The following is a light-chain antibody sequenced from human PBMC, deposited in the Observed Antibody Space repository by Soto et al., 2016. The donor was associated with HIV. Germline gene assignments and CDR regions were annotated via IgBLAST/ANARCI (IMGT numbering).Light chain of an antibody. CDR1: QSISTY. V-gene: IGKV1-39*01. CDR2: DAS. Sequence: DIQMTQSPSSLSLSIGDRVSITCRASQSISTYLHWYQQKPGRAPKLLIYDASSLQSGVPSRFSGRGSGTDFTLTISDLQHEDLATYYCQQSSRTPRTFGQRDPRWKS. CDR3: QQSSRTPRT. J-gene: IGKJ1*01.